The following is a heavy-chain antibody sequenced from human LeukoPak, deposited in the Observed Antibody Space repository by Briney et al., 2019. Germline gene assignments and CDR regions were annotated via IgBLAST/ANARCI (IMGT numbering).Heavy chain of an antibody. Sequence: GGSLRLSCAASGFTFSNAWMSWVRQAPGKGLVWVSRINTDGSSTSYADSVKGRFTISRDNAKNTLYLQMNSLRAEDTAVYYCAREPSAVTGDYWGQGTLVTVSS. D-gene: IGHD4-11*01. CDR2: INTDGSST. J-gene: IGHJ4*02. CDR1: GFTFSNAW. V-gene: IGHV3-74*01. CDR3: AREPSAVTGDY.